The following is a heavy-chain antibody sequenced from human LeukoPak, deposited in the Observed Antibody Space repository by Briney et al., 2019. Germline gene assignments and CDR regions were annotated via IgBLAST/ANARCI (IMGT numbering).Heavy chain of an antibody. J-gene: IGHJ4*02. CDR1: GGSFSGYY. CDR2: INHSGST. V-gene: IGHV4-34*01. D-gene: IGHD3-10*01. CDR3: ARSAYGSGSYYN. Sequence: PSETLSLTCAVYGGSFSGYYWSWIRQPPGKGLEWIGEINHSGSTNYNPSLKSRVTISVDTSKNQFSLKLSSVTAADTAVYYCARSAYGSGSYYNWGQGTLVTVSS.